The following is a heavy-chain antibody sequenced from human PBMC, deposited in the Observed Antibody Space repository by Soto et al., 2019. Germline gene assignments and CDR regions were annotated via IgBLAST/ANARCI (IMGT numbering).Heavy chain of an antibody. J-gene: IGHJ4*02. CDR2: IYYSGST. D-gene: IGHD1-26*01. Sequence: QVQLQESGPGLVKPSQTLSLTCTVSGGSISSGDYYWSWIRPPPGKGLEWMGYIYYSGSTYYNPYLKGRVTISVDTSKNQFSLKLSSVTAEDTAVYYCARVVDGPGHFDYWGQGTLVTVSS. CDR1: GGSISSGDYY. CDR3: ARVVDGPGHFDY. V-gene: IGHV4-30-4*01.